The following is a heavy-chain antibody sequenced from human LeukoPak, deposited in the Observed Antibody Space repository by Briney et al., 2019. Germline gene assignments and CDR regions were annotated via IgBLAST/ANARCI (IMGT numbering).Heavy chain of an antibody. CDR1: GFTFSSYE. CDR2: ISSSGGTM. J-gene: IGHJ4*02. V-gene: IGHV3-48*03. D-gene: IGHD6-13*01. CDR3: ARGIAAAGTNFDY. Sequence: QPGGSLRLSCAASGFTFSSYEMNWVRQAPGKGLEWVSYISSSGGTMYYADSVKGRFTISRDNAKNSLYLQMNSLRAEDTAVYYCARGIAAAGTNFDYWGQGTLVTVSS.